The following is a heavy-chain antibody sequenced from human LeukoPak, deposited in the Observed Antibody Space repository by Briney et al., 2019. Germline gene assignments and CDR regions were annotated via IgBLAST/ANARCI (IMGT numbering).Heavy chain of an antibody. D-gene: IGHD3-22*01. CDR2: IRYSGST. V-gene: IGHV4-59*01. J-gene: IGHJ4*02. CDR1: GGSISSYY. Sequence: PSETLSLTCTVPGGSISSYYWNWIRQPPGKGLEWIGYIRYSGSTNYNPSLKSRVTISVDTSKNQFSLKLSSVTAADTAVYYCARGADSSGYYSIFSFDYWGQGTLVTVSS. CDR3: ARGADSSGYYSIFSFDY.